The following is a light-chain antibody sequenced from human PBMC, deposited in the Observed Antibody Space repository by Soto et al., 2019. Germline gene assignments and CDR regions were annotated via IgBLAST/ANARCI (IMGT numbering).Light chain of an antibody. Sequence: DIQMTQSPATLSVSAGERATITCRASQSVSSRLAWYQQKPGNAPKLLIYGASSWATGVPARFSGGGSGTEFTLTISRLEPDDFAAYYCQQFSDSSGAFGRGTKVDIK. CDR2: GAS. CDR3: QQFSDSSGA. V-gene: IGKV1-5*01. CDR1: QSVSSR. J-gene: IGKJ4*01.